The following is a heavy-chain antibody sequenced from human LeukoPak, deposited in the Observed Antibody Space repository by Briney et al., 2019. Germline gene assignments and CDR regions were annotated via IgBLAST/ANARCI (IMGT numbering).Heavy chain of an antibody. D-gene: IGHD3-3*01. CDR1: GGTFSSYA. J-gene: IGHJ5*02. V-gene: IGHV1-18*01. Sequence: ASVKVSCKASGGTFSSYAISWVRQAPGQGLEWMGWISAYNGNTNYAQKLQGRVTMTTDTSTSTAYMELRSLRSDDTAVYYCARDHNYDFWSRRLGWFDPWGQGTLVTVSS. CDR2: ISAYNGNT. CDR3: ARDHNYDFWSRRLGWFDP.